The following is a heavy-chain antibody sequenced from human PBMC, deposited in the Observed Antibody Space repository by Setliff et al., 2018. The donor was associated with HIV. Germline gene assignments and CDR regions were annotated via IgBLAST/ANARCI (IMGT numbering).Heavy chain of an antibody. V-gene: IGHV3-48*04. CDR3: SRWPFDY. CDR1: GFIFSHYI. Sequence: LKISCEASGFIFSHYILTWVRQAPGRGLELVSYIDLGGSIIHYADSVRGRFTISRDDARKSVFLQMDSLRAEDTAMYYCSRWPFDYWGQGALVTVSS. D-gene: IGHD5-12*01. CDR2: IDLGGSII. J-gene: IGHJ4*02.